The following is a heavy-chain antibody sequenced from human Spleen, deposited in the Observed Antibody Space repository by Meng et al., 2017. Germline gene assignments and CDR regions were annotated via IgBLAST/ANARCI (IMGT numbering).Heavy chain of an antibody. Sequence: SETLSLTCAVYGGSFSGFYWTWIRQPPGKGLEWIGDIHHSGSTNCNPSLKSRVTMSVDTSKNQFSLKVSSVTAADTAVYYCARGVFASSWYAVPSKYYALDVWDQGTKVTSP. CDR3: ARGVFASSWYAVPSKYYALDV. V-gene: IGHV4-34*01. D-gene: IGHD6-13*01. J-gene: IGHJ6*02. CDR1: GGSFSGFY. CDR2: IHHSGST.